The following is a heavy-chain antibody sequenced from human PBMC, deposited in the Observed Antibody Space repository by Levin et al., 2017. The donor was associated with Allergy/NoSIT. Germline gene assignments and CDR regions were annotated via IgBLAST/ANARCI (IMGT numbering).Heavy chain of an antibody. CDR2: IYSGGST. CDR3: ARDGGYCSGGSCYLDY. J-gene: IGHJ4*02. V-gene: IGHV3-53*01. D-gene: IGHD2-15*01. Sequence: LSLICAASGFTVSSNYMSWVRQAPGKGLEWVSVIYSGGSTYYADSVKGRFTISRDNSKNTLYLQMNSLRAEDTAVYYCARDGGYCSGGSCYLDYWGQGTLVTVSS. CDR1: GFTVSSNY.